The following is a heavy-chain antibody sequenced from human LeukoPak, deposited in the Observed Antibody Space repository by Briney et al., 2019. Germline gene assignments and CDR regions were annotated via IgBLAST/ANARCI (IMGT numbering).Heavy chain of an antibody. J-gene: IGHJ3*02. D-gene: IGHD6-13*01. Sequence: GGSLRLSCVASGFTFGSYAMIWVRQAPGNGLEWVSAISGTGDPTNYADSVKGRFTVSRDNSKSTLYLQMNSLRAEDTAIYYCVKLMPAVPKGAFHIWGQGTMVSLSS. V-gene: IGHV3-23*01. CDR2: ISGTGDPT. CDR1: GFTFGSYA. CDR3: VKLMPAVPKGAFHI.